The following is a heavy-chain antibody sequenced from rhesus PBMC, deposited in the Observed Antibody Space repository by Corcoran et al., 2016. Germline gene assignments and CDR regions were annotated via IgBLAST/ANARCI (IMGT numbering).Heavy chain of an antibody. Sequence: QVQLQESGPGLVKPSETLPLTCAVFGASISRNYLSRIRHAPGKGLEGHGRIYGSGGCTDSHPSLKSRVTISIDTSKYQFSLKLSSVTAADTAVYYCARDEGTVAVCFDYWGQGVLVTVSS. J-gene: IGHJ4*01. CDR1: GASISRNY. CDR3: ARDEGTVAVCFDY. D-gene: IGHD4-29*01. V-gene: IGHV4S2*01. CDR2: IYGSGGCT.